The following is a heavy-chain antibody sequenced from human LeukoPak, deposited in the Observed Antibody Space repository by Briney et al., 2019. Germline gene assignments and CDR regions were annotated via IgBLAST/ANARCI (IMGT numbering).Heavy chain of an antibody. CDR2: IYSDGVT. J-gene: IGHJ5*02. Sequence: GGSLRLSCAASGFIVNSYAMSWVRQAPGKGLAWVSLIYSDGVTQYADSVKGRFTISRDNSKNTLYLQMNSLRDEDAAVYFCARDRAEGKTWVEFDPWGQGTLVTVSS. CDR1: GFIVNSYA. CDR3: ARDRAEGKTWVEFDP. V-gene: IGHV3-66*02.